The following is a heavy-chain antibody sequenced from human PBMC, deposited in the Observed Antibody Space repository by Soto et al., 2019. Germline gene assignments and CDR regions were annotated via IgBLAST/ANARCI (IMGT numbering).Heavy chain of an antibody. Sequence: EVQLLESGGGLVQPGGSLRLSCAASGFTFSSYAMSWVRQAPGKGLEWVSAISGSGGSTYYADSVKGRFTISRDNSKNTLYLEMNSLRAEDTAVYYCAKGGSWFGESLNLDYWGQGTLVTGSS. CDR1: GFTFSSYA. J-gene: IGHJ4*02. CDR2: ISGSGGST. CDR3: AKGGSWFGESLNLDY. D-gene: IGHD3-10*01. V-gene: IGHV3-23*01.